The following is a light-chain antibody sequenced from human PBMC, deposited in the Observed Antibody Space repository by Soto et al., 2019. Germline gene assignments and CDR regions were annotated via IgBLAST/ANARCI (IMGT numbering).Light chain of an antibody. CDR2: AAS. V-gene: IGKV3-15*01. Sequence: EKRMTQSPATLSVSQGERATLSCRARESVYSHLAWYQQKPGQAPTLLIFAASTRATGIPARFSGSGSGTEFTLTISSLQSEDFAVYYCQQYTKWPLTFGGGTKVEIK. J-gene: IGKJ4*01. CDR3: QQYTKWPLT. CDR1: ESVYSH.